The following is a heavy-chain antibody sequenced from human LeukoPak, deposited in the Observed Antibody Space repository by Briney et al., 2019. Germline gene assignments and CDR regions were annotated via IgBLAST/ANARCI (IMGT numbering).Heavy chain of an antibody. J-gene: IGHJ4*02. D-gene: IGHD1-26*01. V-gene: IGHV4-61*02. Sequence: SETLSLTRTVSGGSISSGSYYWSWIRQPAGKGLEWIGRIYTSGSTNYNPSLKSRVTISVDTSKNQFSLKLSSVTAADTAVYYCARAVGSLLGYWGQGTLVTVSS. CDR1: GGSISSGSYY. CDR3: ARAVGSLLGY. CDR2: IYTSGST.